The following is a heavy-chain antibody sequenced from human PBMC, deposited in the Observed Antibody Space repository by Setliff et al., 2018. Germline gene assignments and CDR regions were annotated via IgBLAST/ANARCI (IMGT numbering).Heavy chain of an antibody. Sequence: KPSETLSLTCTVSGGSISDYYWSWIRQAPGKGLEWIGYIYYGGSTNYNPSLNSRVAISVDTSENQFSLRLNSVTAADTAVYYCARVTIAVAGYFDFWGQGTLVTVSS. J-gene: IGHJ4*02. CDR1: GGSISDYY. V-gene: IGHV4-59*01. CDR2: IYYGGST. CDR3: ARVTIAVAGYFDF. D-gene: IGHD6-19*01.